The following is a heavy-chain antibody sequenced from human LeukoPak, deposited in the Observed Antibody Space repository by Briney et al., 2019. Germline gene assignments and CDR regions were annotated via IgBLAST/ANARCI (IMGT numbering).Heavy chain of an antibody. CDR1: GDSISSSSYY. CDR3: ARLPTRTTRRDYYYYYMDV. J-gene: IGHJ6*03. D-gene: IGHD1-1*01. CDR2: IYYSGTT. Sequence: PSETLSLTCTVSGDSISSSSYYWGWIRQPPGKGPECIGGIYYSGTTYHNPSLKSRVTISVDTSKNQFSLKLSSVTAADTAVYYCARLPTRTTRRDYYYYYMDVWGKGTTVTASS. V-gene: IGHV4-39*01.